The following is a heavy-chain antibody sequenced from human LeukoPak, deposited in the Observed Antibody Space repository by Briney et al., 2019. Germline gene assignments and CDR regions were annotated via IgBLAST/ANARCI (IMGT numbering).Heavy chain of an antibody. CDR1: GGSFSGYY. CDR3: ARLMWELGGIFY. V-gene: IGHV4-34*01. D-gene: IGHD1-26*01. J-gene: IGHJ4*02. CDR2: INHSGST. Sequence: SETLSLTCAVYGGSFSGYYWSWIRQPPGKGLEWIGEINHSGSTNYNPSLKSRVTISVDTSKNQFSLKLSSVTAADTAVYYCARLMWELGGIFYWGQGTLVTVSS.